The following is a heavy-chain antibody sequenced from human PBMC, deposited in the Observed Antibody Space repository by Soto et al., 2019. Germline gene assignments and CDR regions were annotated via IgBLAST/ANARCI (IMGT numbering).Heavy chain of an antibody. J-gene: IGHJ4*01. CDR3: AKCFYGDHPFDY. D-gene: IGHD4-17*01. V-gene: IGHV3-30*18. Sequence: QVQLVESGGGVVQPGRSLRLSCAASGFTFSSYGIHWVRQAPGKGLAWVAATSYDGNNYFYADSVKGRFTISRDSSKNTVYLQMNSLRPEDTALYYCAKCFYGDHPFDYWGRGTLVTVSS. CDR2: TSYDGNNY. CDR1: GFTFSSYG.